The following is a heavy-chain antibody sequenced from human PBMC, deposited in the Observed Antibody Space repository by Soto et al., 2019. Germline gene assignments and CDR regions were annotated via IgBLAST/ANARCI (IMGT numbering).Heavy chain of an antibody. CDR1: GFTFSSYA. D-gene: IGHD4-4*01. CDR3: AREHYSNYVPKKNWFDP. Sequence: GGSLRLSCAASGFTFSSYAMHWVRQAPGKGLEGVAVISYDGSNKYYADSVKGRFTISRGNSKNTLYLQMNSLRAEDTAVYYCAREHYSNYVPKKNWFDPWGQGTLVTVSS. V-gene: IGHV3-30-3*01. J-gene: IGHJ5*02. CDR2: ISYDGSNK.